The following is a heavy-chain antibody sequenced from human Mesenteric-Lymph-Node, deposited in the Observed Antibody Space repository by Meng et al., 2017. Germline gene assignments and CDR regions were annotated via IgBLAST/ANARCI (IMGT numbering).Heavy chain of an antibody. D-gene: IGHD3-10*01. V-gene: IGHV4-31*03. CDR2: IYYSGST. J-gene: IGHJ4*02. CDR3: ARRRGGSGRDC. CDR1: GGSVSSGGYY. Sequence: QVPRKESGPGLVKPSQTLSLTCTVSGGSVSSGGYYWTWIRQHPGKGLEWFGHIYYSGSTFYNPSLKRRVIISIDTSKNQFSLNLRSVTAADTAVYYCARRRGGSGRDCWGQGTLVTVSS.